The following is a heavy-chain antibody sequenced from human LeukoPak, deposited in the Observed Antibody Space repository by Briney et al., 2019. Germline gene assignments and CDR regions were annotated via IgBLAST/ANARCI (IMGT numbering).Heavy chain of an antibody. Sequence: PGGSLRLSCAASGFTVSSNYMSWVRQAPGKGLEWVSVIYSGGSTYYADSVKGRFTISRDNSKNTLYLQMNSLRAEDTAVYYCARAGGYDSSGYYYEGDYFDYWGQGTLVTVSS. D-gene: IGHD3-22*01. J-gene: IGHJ4*02. V-gene: IGHV3-66*01. CDR3: ARAGGYDSSGYYYEGDYFDY. CDR1: GFTVSSNY. CDR2: IYSGGST.